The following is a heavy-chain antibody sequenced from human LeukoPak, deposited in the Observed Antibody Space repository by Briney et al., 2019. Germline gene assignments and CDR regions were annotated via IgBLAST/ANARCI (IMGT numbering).Heavy chain of an antibody. Sequence: GGSLRLSCAASGFTFNNYGMHWVRQAPGKGLEWMALIWYDGSNKYYADSVKGRFTISRDNSKNTLYLQMNSLRAEDTAVYYCSREYFHCSRNYYYGMDVWGQGTTVTVS. J-gene: IGHJ6*02. CDR1: GFTFNNYG. CDR3: SREYFHCSRNYYYGMDV. D-gene: IGHD3-9*01. CDR2: IWYDGSNK. V-gene: IGHV3-33*01.